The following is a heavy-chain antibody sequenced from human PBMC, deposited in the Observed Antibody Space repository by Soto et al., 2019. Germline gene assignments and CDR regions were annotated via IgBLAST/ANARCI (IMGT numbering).Heavy chain of an antibody. D-gene: IGHD3-10*01. V-gene: IGHV4-38-2*02. CDR1: GYSISSGYH. CDR2: ISHTGTT. CDR3: ARDAGFGAYDF. Sequence: QVQLQESGPGLVKPSETLSVTCAVSGYSISSGYHWAWVRQPPGKGLEWIATISHTGTTYYSLSLKSRATISIDTSKNQFSLKLSSVTAADTAVHYCARDAGFGAYDFWGQGTLVTVSS. J-gene: IGHJ4*02.